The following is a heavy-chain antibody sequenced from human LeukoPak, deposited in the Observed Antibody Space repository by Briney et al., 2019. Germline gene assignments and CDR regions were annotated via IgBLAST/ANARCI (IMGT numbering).Heavy chain of an antibody. Sequence: SVKVSCKASGGTFSSYAISWVRQAPGQGLEWMGGIIPIFGTANYAQKFQGRVTITTDESTSTTYMELSSLRSEDTAVYYCARGGSSWYLPYYYDMDVWGKGTTVTVSS. V-gene: IGHV1-69*05. CDR3: ARGGSSWYLPYYYDMDV. CDR2: IIPIFGTA. D-gene: IGHD6-13*01. J-gene: IGHJ6*03. CDR1: GGTFSSYA.